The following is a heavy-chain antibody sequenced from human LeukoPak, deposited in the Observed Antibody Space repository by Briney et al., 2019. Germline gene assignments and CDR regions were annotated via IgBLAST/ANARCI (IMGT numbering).Heavy chain of an antibody. CDR3: ARESSSSPGY. CDR1: AGPISSSRYY. V-gene: IGHV4-39*07. Sequence: MSSETLSLTCSVSAGPISSSRYYWGPICQPPGKGLEWIGSIYYSGSTYYNPSLKSRVTISLDTSKNQFSMNLTSVTAADSAMYYCARESSSSPGYWGQGTLVTVSS. J-gene: IGHJ4*02. D-gene: IGHD6-6*01. CDR2: IYYSGST.